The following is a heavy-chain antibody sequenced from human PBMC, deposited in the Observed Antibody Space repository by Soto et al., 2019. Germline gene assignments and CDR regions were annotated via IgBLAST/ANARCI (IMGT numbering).Heavy chain of an antibody. V-gene: IGHV1-69*06. D-gene: IGHD6-13*01. CDR1: GGTFSSYA. CDR2: IIPIFGTA. CDR3: ARTPLYSSSWYPKATNYVMDV. J-gene: IGHJ6*02. Sequence: ASVKVSCKASGGTFSSYAISWVRQAPGQGLEWMGGIIPIFGTANYAQKFQGRVTITADKSTSTAYMELSSLRSEDTAVYYCARTPLYSSSWYPKATNYVMDVWGQGTTVTVSS.